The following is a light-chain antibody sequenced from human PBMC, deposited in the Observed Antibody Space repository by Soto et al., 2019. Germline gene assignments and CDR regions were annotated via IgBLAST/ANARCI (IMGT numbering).Light chain of an antibody. V-gene: IGKV1-39*01. CDR2: AAS. CDR3: QQSYSTPLT. CDR1: QSLRSY. Sequence: DIQMTQSPSSLSASVGDRVTITCRASQSLRSYLHWYQQKPGKAPKLLIYAASSLQSGVPSRFSGSGSGTDFTLPSSSLQPEDFATYYCQQSYSTPLTFGGVTKVEIK. J-gene: IGKJ4*01.